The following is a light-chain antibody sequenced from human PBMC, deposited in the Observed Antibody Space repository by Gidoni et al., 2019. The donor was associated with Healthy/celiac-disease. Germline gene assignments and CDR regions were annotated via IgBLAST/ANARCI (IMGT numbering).Light chain of an antibody. Sequence: DIQMTQSPSTLSASVGDRVTITCLASQSISSWFAWYQQKPGKAPKLLIYKASSLESGVPSRFSGSGSGTEFTLTISSLQPDDFATYYCQQYNSATFGQGTKVEIK. J-gene: IGKJ1*01. CDR3: QQYNSAT. CDR1: QSISSW. V-gene: IGKV1-5*03. CDR2: KAS.